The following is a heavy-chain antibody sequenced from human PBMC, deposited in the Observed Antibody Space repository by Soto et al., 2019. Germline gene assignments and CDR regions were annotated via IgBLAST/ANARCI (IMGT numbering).Heavy chain of an antibody. J-gene: IGHJ6*02. CDR3: ARGLGGRMDD. CDR1: GTIFSSYT. V-gene: IGHV1-69*08. CDR2: SVPSLGET. Sequence: QVQLVQSGAEVKKPGSSVRVSCKASGTIFSSYTISWVRQAPGQGLEWMGRSVPSLGETNSAQKFQGRVTLTADKSTNTAYMQLNSLRLEDTAVYYCARGLGGRMDDWGQGTTVTVSS. D-gene: IGHD3-16*01.